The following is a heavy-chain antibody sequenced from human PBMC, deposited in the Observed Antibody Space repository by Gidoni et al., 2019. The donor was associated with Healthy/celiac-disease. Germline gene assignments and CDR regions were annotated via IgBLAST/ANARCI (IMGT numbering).Heavy chain of an antibody. CDR2: ISSNGGST. J-gene: IGHJ4*02. D-gene: IGHD4-17*01. CDR1: GFTFSRYT. Sequence: EVQLVESGGGLVQPGGSLRLSCAASGFTFSRYTMPWVRQAPGKGLEYVSAISSNGGSTYYANAVKGRFTISRDNAKNTLYLQMGSLRAEDMAVYYCARAGSARVNDYGDYYYFDYWGQGTLVTVSS. V-gene: IGHV3-64*01. CDR3: ARAGSARVNDYGDYYYFDY.